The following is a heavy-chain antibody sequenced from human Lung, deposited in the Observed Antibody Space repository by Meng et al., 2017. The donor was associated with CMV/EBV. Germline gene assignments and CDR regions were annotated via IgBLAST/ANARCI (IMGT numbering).Heavy chain of an antibody. CDR1: GYTFTNYG. D-gene: IGHD1-26*01. Sequence: HAQVGQSGGEVKKPGSLVWVSVKPSGYTFTNYGITWVRQAPGQGLEWMGWISAYNGNTNYAQTLQGRVTMTTDTSTSTAYMELGSLRSDDTAVYYCARVEVGITSGDYWGQGTLVTVSS. CDR2: ISAYNGNT. J-gene: IGHJ4*02. V-gene: IGHV1-18*01. CDR3: ARVEVGITSGDY.